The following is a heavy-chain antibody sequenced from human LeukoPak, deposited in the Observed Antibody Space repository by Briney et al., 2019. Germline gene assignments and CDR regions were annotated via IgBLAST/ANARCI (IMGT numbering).Heavy chain of an antibody. CDR2: ISYDGSNK. CDR3: AKVLVRYTPLGYFQH. D-gene: IGHD5-18*01. J-gene: IGHJ1*01. V-gene: IGHV3-30*18. CDR1: GFTFSIYG. Sequence: PGGSLRLSCAPSGFTFSIYGMHWVRQAPGKGLEWVAVISYDGSNKYYADSVKGRFTISRDNSKNTLYLQMNSLRAEDTAVYYCAKVLVRYTPLGYFQHCGQGTLVTVSS.